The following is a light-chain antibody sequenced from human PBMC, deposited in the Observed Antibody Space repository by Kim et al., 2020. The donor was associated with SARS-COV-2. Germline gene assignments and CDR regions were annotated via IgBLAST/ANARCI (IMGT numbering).Light chain of an antibody. Sequence: SHGETASLSCRTEQSVSGNIAWDQQKPGRGPKLHNYGASTRATSTPARFSGGGSGTDFNLTITKLQSEDFAIYYGQQYADGPRELTIGGGTKVEIK. CDR3: QQYADGPRELT. V-gene: IGKV3-15*01. CDR1: QSVSGN. CDR2: GAS. J-gene: IGKJ4*01.